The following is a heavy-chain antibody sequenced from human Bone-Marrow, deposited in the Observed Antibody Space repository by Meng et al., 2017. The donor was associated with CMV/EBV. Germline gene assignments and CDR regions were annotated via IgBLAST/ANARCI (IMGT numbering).Heavy chain of an antibody. D-gene: IGHD3-3*01. J-gene: IGHJ6*02. CDR3: ASCPPVTIFGVVIIRDCYYGRDV. Sequence: ASVKVSCKASGYTFTGYYMHWVRQAPGQGLEWMGWINPNSGGTNYAQKFQGRVTMTRDTSISTVYMELSRLRSDDTAVYYCASCPPVTIFGVVIIRDCYYGRDVWGQGNTVNVAS. V-gene: IGHV1-2*02. CDR2: INPNSGGT. CDR1: GYTFTGYY.